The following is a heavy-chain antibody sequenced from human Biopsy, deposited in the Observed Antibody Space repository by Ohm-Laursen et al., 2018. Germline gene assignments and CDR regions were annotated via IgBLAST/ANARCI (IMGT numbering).Heavy chain of an antibody. CDR3: AGRPWPNAFDI. D-gene: IGHD5-12*01. V-gene: IGHV4-61*01. CDR1: GGSVSSGSYY. CDR2: IYYSGST. Sequence: GTLSLTCSVSGGSVSSGSYYWSWIRQPPGMGLEWIGYIYYSGSTNYNPSLKSRVTISVDTSRNQFSLKLSSVTAADTAVYYCAGRPWPNAFDIWGQGTMVTVSS. J-gene: IGHJ3*02.